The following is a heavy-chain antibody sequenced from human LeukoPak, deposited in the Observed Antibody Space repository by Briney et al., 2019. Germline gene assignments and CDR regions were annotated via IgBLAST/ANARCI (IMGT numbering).Heavy chain of an antibody. D-gene: IGHD6-19*01. CDR2: IIPIFGTA. J-gene: IGHJ4*02. V-gene: IGHV1-69*05. CDR1: GGTFSSYA. CDR3: AGERREWLAILFDY. Sequence: ASVKVSCKASGGTFSSYAISWVRQAPGQGLEWMGRIIPIFGTANYAQKFQGRVTITTDESTSTAYMELSSLRSEDTAVYYCAGERREWLAILFDYWGQGTLVTVSS.